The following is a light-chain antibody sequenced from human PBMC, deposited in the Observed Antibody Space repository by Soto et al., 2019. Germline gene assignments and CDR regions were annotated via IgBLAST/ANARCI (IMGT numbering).Light chain of an antibody. CDR2: AAS. CDR1: QTVRNSY. V-gene: IGKV3-20*01. Sequence: ETVLTQSPGTLSLSPGERATLSCRASQTVRNSYVAWYQHKPGQAPRVLIHAASSRTTGIPDRFSGSASGKEFTLTISRLEPEDFAVYYCQQYGNSPCTFGQGTKVEI. J-gene: IGKJ1*01. CDR3: QQYGNSPCT.